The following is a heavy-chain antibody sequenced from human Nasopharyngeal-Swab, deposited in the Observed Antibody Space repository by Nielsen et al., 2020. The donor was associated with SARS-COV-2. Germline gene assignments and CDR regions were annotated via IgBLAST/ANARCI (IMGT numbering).Heavy chain of an antibody. V-gene: IGHV3-21*01. CDR3: ARDGFGESPYYYYYYGMDV. CDR2: ISSSTSYI. Sequence: LSLTCAASGFTFSNYSMNWVRQAPGKGLEWVSSISSSTSYIYYADSVKGRFTISRDNAKNSLYLQMNSLRAEDTAVYYCARDGFGESPYYYYYYGMDVWGQGTTVTVSS. J-gene: IGHJ6*02. CDR1: GFTFSNYS. D-gene: IGHD3-10*01.